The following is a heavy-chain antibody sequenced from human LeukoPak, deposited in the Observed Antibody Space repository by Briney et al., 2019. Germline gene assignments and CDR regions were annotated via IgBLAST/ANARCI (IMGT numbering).Heavy chain of an antibody. CDR2: TYYRSKWYN. Sequence: SQTLSLTCAISGDSVSRNSAAWNSTRQSPSRGLEWQGRTYYRSKWYNDYAVSVKSRITINPDTSKNQFSLQLNSVTPEDTAVYYCAREVWDVWGSSIDYWGQGTLVTVSS. CDR3: AREVWDVWGSSIDY. V-gene: IGHV6-1*01. D-gene: IGHD3-16*01. CDR1: GDSVSRNSAA. J-gene: IGHJ4*02.